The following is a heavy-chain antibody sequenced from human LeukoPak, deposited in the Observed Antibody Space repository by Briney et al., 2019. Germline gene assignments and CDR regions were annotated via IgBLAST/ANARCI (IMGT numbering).Heavy chain of an antibody. D-gene: IGHD1-7*01. CDR3: ARNYRDHGPFDI. V-gene: IGHV1-18*01. J-gene: IGHJ3*02. CDR1: GYTFTSYG. Sequence: ASVKVSSTASGYTFTSYGISWVRQAPGQGLEWMGWISAYNGNTNYAQKLQGRVTMTTDTSTSTAYMELRSLRSDDTAVYYCARNYRDHGPFDIWGQGTMVTVSS. CDR2: ISAYNGNT.